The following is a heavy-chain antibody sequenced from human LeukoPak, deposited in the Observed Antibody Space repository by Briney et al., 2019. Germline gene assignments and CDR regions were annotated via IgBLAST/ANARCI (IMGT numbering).Heavy chain of an antibody. Sequence: SETLSLTCTVSGGSISSYYWSWIRQPPGKGLEWIGYISNSGSTYYNPSLKSRVTISVDTSKNQFSLKLSSVTAADTAVYYCARHLLSGWIHSSGWYPFDYWGQGTLVTVSS. J-gene: IGHJ4*02. CDR3: ARHLLSGWIHSSGWYPFDY. V-gene: IGHV4-59*08. CDR1: GGSISSYY. CDR2: ISNSGST. D-gene: IGHD6-19*01.